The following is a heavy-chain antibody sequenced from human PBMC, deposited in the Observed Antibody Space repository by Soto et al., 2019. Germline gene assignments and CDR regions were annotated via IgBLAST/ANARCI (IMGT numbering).Heavy chain of an antibody. D-gene: IGHD6-13*01. CDR3: ARTDSRPQDFDY. V-gene: IGHV1-18*01. J-gene: IGHJ4*02. CDR2: INPYNGNT. CDR1: GYTFTSYG. Sequence: QVQLVQSGAEVKKPGASVKVPCKASGYTFTSYGITWVRQAPGQGLEWMGWINPYNGNTNYAQKLQGRVTMTTYTPTSTAYMELRSLRSDDTAVYYCARTDSRPQDFDYWGQGTLVSVSS.